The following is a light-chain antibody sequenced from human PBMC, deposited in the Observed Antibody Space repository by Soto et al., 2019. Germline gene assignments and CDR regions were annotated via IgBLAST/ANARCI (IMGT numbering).Light chain of an antibody. V-gene: IGLV2-14*01. J-gene: IGLJ2*01. Sequence: QSALTQPASVSGSPGQSITISCTGTSSDVGGYNYVSWYQQHPGKAPKLMIYEVSNRPSGVSNRFSGSKSGNTASLTISGLQAEDEADYYFSSYTSSSTLEVFGGGTKLTVL. CDR2: EVS. CDR1: SSDVGGYNY. CDR3: SSYTSSSTLEV.